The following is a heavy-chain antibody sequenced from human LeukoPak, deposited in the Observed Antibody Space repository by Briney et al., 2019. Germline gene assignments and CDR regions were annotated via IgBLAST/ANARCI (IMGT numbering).Heavy chain of an antibody. CDR1: GFTFSSYA. Sequence: PGGSLRLSCAASGFTFSSYAMSWVRQAPGKGLEWVSAISGSGGSTYYADSVKGRFTISRDNSKNTLYLQMNGLRAEDTAVYYCAKDPWIAAVPKGMDVWGQGTTVTVSS. CDR2: ISGSGGST. V-gene: IGHV3-23*01. J-gene: IGHJ6*02. D-gene: IGHD6-13*01. CDR3: AKDPWIAAVPKGMDV.